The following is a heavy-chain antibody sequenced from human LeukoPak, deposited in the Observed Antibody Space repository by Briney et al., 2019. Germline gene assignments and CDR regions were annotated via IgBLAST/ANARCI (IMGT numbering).Heavy chain of an antibody. CDR2: ISGSGYPI. CDR1: GFTFSTYE. CDR3: ARVRGLEWLLEHLDS. V-gene: IGHV3-48*03. Sequence: SGGSLRLSCTASGFTFSTYEMSWVRQAPGKGLEWVSYISGSGYPIYYADSVKGRFTISRDNAKNSLYLQMNGLRAEDTAIYYCARVRGLEWLLEHLDSWGQGTLVTVSS. D-gene: IGHD3-3*01. J-gene: IGHJ4*02.